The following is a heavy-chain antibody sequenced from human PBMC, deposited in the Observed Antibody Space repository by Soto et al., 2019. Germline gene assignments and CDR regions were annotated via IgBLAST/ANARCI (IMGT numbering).Heavy chain of an antibody. D-gene: IGHD6-13*01. CDR2: ITGSGGTT. Sequence: GGSLRLSCAASGFTFKSYSMSWVRQAPGKGLEWVSGITGSGGTTSYADSVKGRFTISRDNSKNTLYLQMNSLRAEDTAVYYCAKDGYSSSSWAFDCWGQGIQVTVSS. CDR3: AKDGYSSSSWAFDC. V-gene: IGHV3-23*01. CDR1: GFTFKSYS. J-gene: IGHJ4*02.